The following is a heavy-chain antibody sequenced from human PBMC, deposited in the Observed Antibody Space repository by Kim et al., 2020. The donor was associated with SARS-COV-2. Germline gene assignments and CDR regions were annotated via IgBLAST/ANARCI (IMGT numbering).Heavy chain of an antibody. Sequence: SVKGRFTTSKEQTKNTLYLQMNSLRAEDTALYYCARAAYSSSSGGLSFDYWGQGTLVTVSS. CDR3: ARAAYSSSSGGLSFDY. V-gene: IGHV3-53*01. D-gene: IGHD6-6*01. J-gene: IGHJ4*02.